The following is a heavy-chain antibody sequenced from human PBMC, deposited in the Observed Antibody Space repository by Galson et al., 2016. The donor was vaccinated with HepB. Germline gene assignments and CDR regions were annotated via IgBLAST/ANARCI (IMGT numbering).Heavy chain of an antibody. CDR2: ISSSGSTI. V-gene: IGHV3-11*01. CDR3: ARGHQLLWNGLDV. D-gene: IGHD3-10*01. CDR1: GFSFSDSY. J-gene: IGHJ6*02. Sequence: SLRLSCAASGFSFSDSYMNWIRQAPGKRLEWVSYISSSGSTIYYADSVKGRFTISRDNARNSLDLQMKSLRDEDTAVYVCARGHQLLWNGLDVWGQGTTVTVSS.